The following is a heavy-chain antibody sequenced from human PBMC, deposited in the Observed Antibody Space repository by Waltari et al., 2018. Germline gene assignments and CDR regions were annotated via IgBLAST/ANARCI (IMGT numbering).Heavy chain of an antibody. CDR3: ARSPKIAVAATGAFDY. CDR2: IIPILGIT. V-gene: IGHV1-69*10. CDR1: GDTFTTYS. Sequence: QVQLVQSGAEVQKPGSSVKVSCKASGDTFTTYSISWVRQAPGQGLEWMGGIIPILGITHYAEKFQGRVTITADKSTSTAYMELSTLRSDDTAVYYCARSPKIAVAATGAFDYWGQGTLDTASA. D-gene: IGHD6-19*01. J-gene: IGHJ4*02.